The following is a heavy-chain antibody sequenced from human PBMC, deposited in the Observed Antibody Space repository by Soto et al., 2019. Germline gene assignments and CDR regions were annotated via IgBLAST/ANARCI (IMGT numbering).Heavy chain of an antibody. D-gene: IGHD4-4*01. CDR1: GFTFSSYG. J-gene: IGHJ4*02. CDR2: ISYDGSNK. Sequence: GGSLRLSCAASGFTFSSYGMHWVRQAPGKGLEWVAVISYDGSNKYYADSVKGRFTISRDNSKNTLHLQMNSLRAEDTAVYYCARAHSRNYGLLDYWGQGTLVTVSS. CDR3: ARAHSRNYGLLDY. V-gene: IGHV3-30*03.